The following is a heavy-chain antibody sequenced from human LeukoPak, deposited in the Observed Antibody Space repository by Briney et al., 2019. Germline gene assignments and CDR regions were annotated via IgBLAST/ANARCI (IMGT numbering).Heavy chain of an antibody. CDR1: GVTVSSNY. J-gene: IGHJ3*02. CDR3: ARLTMVLAFDI. D-gene: IGHD4/OR15-4a*01. V-gene: IGHV3-53*01. CDR2: IYSGGTT. Sequence: SGGSLRLSCAASGVTVSSNYMSWVRQAPGKGLEWVSVIYSGGTTYYADPVKGRFTISRDSSKNTLYLQMNSLRAEDTAVYYCARLTMVLAFDIWGQGTMVTVSS.